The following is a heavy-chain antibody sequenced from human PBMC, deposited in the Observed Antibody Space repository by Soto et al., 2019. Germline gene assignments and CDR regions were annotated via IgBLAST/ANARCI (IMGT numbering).Heavy chain of an antibody. J-gene: IGHJ6*02. CDR1: GYTFTSYG. V-gene: IGHV1-18*01. CDR2: ISAYNGNT. Sequence: VQLVPSGAAVKKPGASVKVSCKASGYTFTSYGISWVRQAPGQGLEWMGWISAYNGNTNYAQKLQGRVTMTTDTSTRTADMELRSLRPDDTAVYYCARAYQGSSSGGMDVWGQGTTVTVSS. CDR3: ARAYQGSSSGGMDV. D-gene: IGHD6-6*01.